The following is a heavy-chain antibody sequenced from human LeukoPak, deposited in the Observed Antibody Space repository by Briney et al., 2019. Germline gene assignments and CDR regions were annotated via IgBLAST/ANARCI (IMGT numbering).Heavy chain of an antibody. CDR1: GGSISSGSYY. V-gene: IGHV4-31*03. J-gene: IGHJ3*02. D-gene: IGHD3-16*02. Sequence: SETLSLTCTVSGGSISSGSYYWSWIRQHPGKGLEWIGYIYYSGSTYYNPSLKSRVTISVDTSKNQFSLKLSSVTAADTAVYYCARGDIREGELSKVGAFDIWGQGTMVTVSS. CDR3: ARGDIREGELSKVGAFDI. CDR2: IYYSGST.